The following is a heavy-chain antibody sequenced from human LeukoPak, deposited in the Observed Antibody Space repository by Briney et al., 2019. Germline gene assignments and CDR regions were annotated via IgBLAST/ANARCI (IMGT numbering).Heavy chain of an antibody. CDR2: IYYSGST. D-gene: IGHD3-3*01. V-gene: IGHV4-39*01. Sequence: SETLSLTCTVSGGSISSSSYYWGWIRQPPGKVLEWIGSIYYSGSTYYNPSLKSRVTISVDTSKNQFSLKLSSVTAADTAVYYCARHRAIYDFWSGLHMDVWGKGTTVTVSS. CDR3: ARHRAIYDFWSGLHMDV. CDR1: GGSISSSSYY. J-gene: IGHJ6*03.